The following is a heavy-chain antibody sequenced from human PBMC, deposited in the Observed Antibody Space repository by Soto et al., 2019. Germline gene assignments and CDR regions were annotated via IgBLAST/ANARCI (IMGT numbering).Heavy chain of an antibody. D-gene: IGHD4-17*01. CDR2: IYYSGST. V-gene: IGHV4-39*01. J-gene: IGHJ6*02. Sequence: QLQLQESGPGLVKPSETLSLTCTVSGGSISSSSYYWGWLRQPPGKGLEWIGSIYYSGSTYYNPALKSRVTISVDTSKNQFSLKLSSVTAADTAVYYCARGDRDDYGEYGSYYYGMDVWGQGTTVTVSS. CDR1: GGSISSSSYY. CDR3: ARGDRDDYGEYGSYYYGMDV.